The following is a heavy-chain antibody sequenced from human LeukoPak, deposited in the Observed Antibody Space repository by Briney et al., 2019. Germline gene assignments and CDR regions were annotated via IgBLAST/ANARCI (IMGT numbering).Heavy chain of an antibody. CDR1: GGSFSGYY. V-gene: IGHV4-34*01. D-gene: IGHD3-10*01. Sequence: SETLSLTCAVYGGSFSGYYWSWICQPPGKGLEWIGEINHSGSTNYNPSLKSRVTISVDTSKNQFSLKLSSVTAADTAVYYCARAGVWYYGSGSYYNKVGYFDYWGQGTLVTVSS. J-gene: IGHJ4*02. CDR3: ARAGVWYYGSGSYYNKVGYFDY. CDR2: INHSGST.